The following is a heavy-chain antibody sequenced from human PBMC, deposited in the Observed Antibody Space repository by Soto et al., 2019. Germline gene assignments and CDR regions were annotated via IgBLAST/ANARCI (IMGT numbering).Heavy chain of an antibody. CDR3: AKERGYCISTSCYYYYFGMDV. V-gene: IGHV3-30*18. D-gene: IGHD2-2*01. CDR1: GFTFSSYG. CDR2: ISYDGSNT. J-gene: IGHJ6*02. Sequence: QVQLVESGGGVVQPGRSLRLSCAASGFTFSSYGMHWVRQAPGKGLEWVAVISYDGSNTYYADSVKGRFTISRDNSKNTMGMKMDSERAEDTDGYYCAKERGYCISTSCYYYYFGMDVWGQGPTVTGSS.